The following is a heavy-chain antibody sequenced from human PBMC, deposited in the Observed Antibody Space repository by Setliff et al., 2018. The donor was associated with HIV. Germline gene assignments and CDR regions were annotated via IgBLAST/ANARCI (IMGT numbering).Heavy chain of an antibody. J-gene: IGHJ4*02. D-gene: IGHD6-19*01. CDR2: ISDSGGGT. CDR3: AKGAVALDY. V-gene: IGHV3-23*01. CDR1: GFAFSTYA. Sequence: GGSLRLSCAASGFAFSTYAMSWVRQAPGKGLEWVSAISDSGGGTYYADSVKGRFTVSRDNSKYTLYLQMNSLRVEDTAVYYCAKGAVALDYWGQGTLVTVSS.